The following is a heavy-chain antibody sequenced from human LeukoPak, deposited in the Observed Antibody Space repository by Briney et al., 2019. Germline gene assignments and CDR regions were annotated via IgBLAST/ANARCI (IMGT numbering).Heavy chain of an antibody. D-gene: IGHD3-22*01. V-gene: IGHV3-21*04. CDR3: AKRGVVIRVILVGFHKEAYYFDS. CDR2: ISSSSSYI. J-gene: IGHJ4*02. Sequence: GGSLRLSCAASGFTFSSYSMNWVRQAPGKGLEWVSSISSSSSYIYYADSVKGRFTISRDNAKNTLFLQMNSLRVEDTAVYFCAKRGVVIRVILVGFHKEAYYFDSWGQGALVTVSS. CDR1: GFTFSSYS.